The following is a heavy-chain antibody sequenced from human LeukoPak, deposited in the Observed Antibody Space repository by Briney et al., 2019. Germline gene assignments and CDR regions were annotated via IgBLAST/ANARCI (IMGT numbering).Heavy chain of an antibody. CDR2: ISGSGGNT. V-gene: IGHV3-23*01. J-gene: IGHJ4*02. Sequence: QPGGSLRLSCAVSGFTFSNYAMSWVRQAPGKGLEWVSGISGSGGNTDYADSVRGRFTISRDNSKNTLYLQMNSLRAEDTAIYYCAKDPRAISVYWGQGTLVIVSS. CDR1: GFTFSNYA. D-gene: IGHD2-2*01. CDR3: AKDPRAISVY.